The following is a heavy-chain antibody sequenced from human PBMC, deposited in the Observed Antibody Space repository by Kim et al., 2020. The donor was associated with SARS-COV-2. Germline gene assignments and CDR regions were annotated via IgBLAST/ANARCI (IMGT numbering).Heavy chain of an antibody. J-gene: IGHJ3*01. V-gene: IGHV5-51*01. CDR1: GYRINTFW. CDR3: ASTTDLDIVQEFIPVSADRGAFDV. Sequence: GESLKISCKGSGYRINTFWIGWVRQMPGKGLEWMGIIYPGDSDTRYSPSFEGRVTISADKSTSTAYLQWSSLKASDTAMYYCASTTDLDIVQEFIPVSADRGAFDVWGQGSMVTVSA. CDR2: IYPGDSDT. D-gene: IGHD5-12*01.